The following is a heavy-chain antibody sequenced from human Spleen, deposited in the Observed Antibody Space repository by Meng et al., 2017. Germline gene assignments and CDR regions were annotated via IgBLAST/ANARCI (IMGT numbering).Heavy chain of an antibody. V-gene: IGHV4-34*01. Sequence: VYLRQCVSVLFMPAQTLSLTCVVSRASFSEYYLSWIRQLPEKRLQWIGEINHSGSTNYNPSLESRATISVDTSQNNLSLKLSSVTAADSAVYYCARGPTTMAHDFDSWGQGTLVTVSS. CDR1: RASFSEYY. CDR3: ARGPTTMAHDFDS. J-gene: IGHJ4*02. D-gene: IGHD4-11*01. CDR2: INHSGST.